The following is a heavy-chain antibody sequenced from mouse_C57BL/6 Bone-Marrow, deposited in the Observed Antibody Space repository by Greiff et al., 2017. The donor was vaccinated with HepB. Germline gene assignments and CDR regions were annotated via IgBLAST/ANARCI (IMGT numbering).Heavy chain of an antibody. Sequence: VQLVESGAELARPGASVKLSCKASGYTFTSYGISWVKQRTGQGLEWIGEIYPRSGNTYYNEKFKGKATLTADKSSSTAYMELRSLTSEDSAVYFCARNDWLFAYWGQGTLVTVSA. CDR2: IYPRSGNT. D-gene: IGHD2-4*01. V-gene: IGHV1-81*01. J-gene: IGHJ3*01. CDR3: ARNDWLFAY. CDR1: GYTFTSYG.